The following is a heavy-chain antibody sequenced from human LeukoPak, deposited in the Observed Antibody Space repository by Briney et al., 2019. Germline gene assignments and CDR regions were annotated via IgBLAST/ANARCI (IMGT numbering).Heavy chain of an antibody. J-gene: IGHJ4*02. CDR3: ARDSGSYLQPTDY. CDR1: GFTFGTYA. CDR2: TTANGGST. Sequence: PGGSLRLSCAASGFTFGTYAMTWVRQAPGKGLEWVSSTTANGGSTYYADSVKGRFTISRDNSKNTLYLQMNSLRADDTAVYHCARDSGSYLQPTDYWGQGTLVTVSS. V-gene: IGHV3-23*01. D-gene: IGHD1-26*01.